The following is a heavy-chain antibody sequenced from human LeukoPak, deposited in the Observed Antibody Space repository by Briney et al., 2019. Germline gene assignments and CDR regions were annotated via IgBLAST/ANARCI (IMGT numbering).Heavy chain of an antibody. CDR2: INHSGST. Sequence: SETLSLTCAVYGGSFSGYYWSWIRQPPGKGLEWIGEINHSGSTNYNPSLKSRVTISVDTSKNQFSLKPSSVTAADTAVYYCARGGYPRYCNSTSCYKGYYYYGMDVWGQGTTVTVSS. CDR3: ARGGYPRYCNSTSCYKGYYYYGMDV. CDR1: GGSFSGYY. D-gene: IGHD2-2*02. J-gene: IGHJ6*02. V-gene: IGHV4-34*01.